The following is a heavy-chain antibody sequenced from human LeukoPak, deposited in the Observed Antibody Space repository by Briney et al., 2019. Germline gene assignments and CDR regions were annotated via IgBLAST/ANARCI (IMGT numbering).Heavy chain of an antibody. CDR3: ARRVGSGWSFDY. CDR2: IYYSGST. D-gene: IGHD6-19*01. V-gene: IGHV4-39*01. CDR1: GGSISSSSYY. J-gene: IGHJ4*02. Sequence: SETLSLTCTVSGGSISSSSYYWGWIRQPPGKGLEWIGSIYYSGSTYYNSSLKSRVTISVDTSKNQFSLKLSSVTAADMAVYYCARRVGSGWSFDYWGQGTLVTVSS.